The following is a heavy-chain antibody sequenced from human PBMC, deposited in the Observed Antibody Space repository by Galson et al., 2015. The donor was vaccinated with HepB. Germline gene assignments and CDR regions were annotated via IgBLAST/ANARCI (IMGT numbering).Heavy chain of an antibody. V-gene: IGHV3-48*01. CDR1: GFTFSSYG. J-gene: IGHJ5*02. Sequence: SLRLSCAASGFTFSSYGMNWVRQTPGKGLEWISHISSTISTIYYADSVKGRFTISRDNAKNSLYLQMDSLRAEDTAVYYCTRSRMSGVLNWLDPWGQGTLVTVSS. D-gene: IGHD2-8*01. CDR2: ISSTISTI. CDR3: TRSRMSGVLNWLDP.